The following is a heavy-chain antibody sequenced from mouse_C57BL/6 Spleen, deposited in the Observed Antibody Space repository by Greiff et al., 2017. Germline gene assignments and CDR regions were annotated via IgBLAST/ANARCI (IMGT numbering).Heavy chain of an antibody. CDR2: IEPANGNT. CDR1: GFNITNTY. V-gene: IGHV14-3*01. Sequence: EVQVVESVAELVRPGASVKLSCTASGFNITNTYMHWVKQRPEQGLEWIGRIEPANGNTTSAPKFLGKATITADTPSNTAYLQLSSLTSEDTAIYYCAPPVVAPCAYWGQGTLVTVSA. CDR3: APPVVAPCAY. D-gene: IGHD1-1*01. J-gene: IGHJ3*01.